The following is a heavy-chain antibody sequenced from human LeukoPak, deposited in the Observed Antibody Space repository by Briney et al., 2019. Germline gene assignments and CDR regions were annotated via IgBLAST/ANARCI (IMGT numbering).Heavy chain of an antibody. CDR1: GGSISSSSYY. J-gene: IGHJ4*02. CDR3: AREGDSSGYLRY. D-gene: IGHD3-22*01. CDR2: IYYSGRT. V-gene: IGHV4-39*07. Sequence: PSETLPLTCTVSGGSISSSSYYWGWIRQPPGKGLEWIGTIYYSGRTYYNPSLKSRVTISVDTSKNQFSLKLSSVAAADTAVYYCAREGDSSGYLRYWGQGTLVTVSS.